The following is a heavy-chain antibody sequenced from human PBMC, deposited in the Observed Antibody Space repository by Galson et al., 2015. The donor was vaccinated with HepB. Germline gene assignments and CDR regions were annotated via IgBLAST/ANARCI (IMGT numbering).Heavy chain of an antibody. J-gene: IGHJ3*02. Sequence: SLRLSCAASGFTFDDYGMSWVRQAPGKGLEWVSGINWNGGSTGYADSVKGRFTISRDNAKNSLYLQMNSLRAEDTALYYCARDFLPHRYGSADAFDIWGQGTMVTVSS. V-gene: IGHV3-20*04. CDR1: GFTFDDYG. CDR2: INWNGGST. CDR3: ARDFLPHRYGSADAFDI. D-gene: IGHD3-10*01.